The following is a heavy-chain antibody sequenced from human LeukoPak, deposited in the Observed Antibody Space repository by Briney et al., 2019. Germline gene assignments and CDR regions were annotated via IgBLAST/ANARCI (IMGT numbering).Heavy chain of an antibody. CDR1: GGSFSGYY. D-gene: IGHD3-22*01. CDR3: ATLRRPTYYYDSSGYFWFDP. V-gene: IGHV4-34*01. CDR2: INHSGST. Sequence: SETLSLTCAVYGGSFSGYYWSWIRQPPGKGLEWIGEINHSGSTDYNPSLKSRVTISVDTSKNQFSLKLSSVTAADTAVYYCATLRRPTYYYDSSGYFWFDPWGQGTLVTVSS. J-gene: IGHJ5*02.